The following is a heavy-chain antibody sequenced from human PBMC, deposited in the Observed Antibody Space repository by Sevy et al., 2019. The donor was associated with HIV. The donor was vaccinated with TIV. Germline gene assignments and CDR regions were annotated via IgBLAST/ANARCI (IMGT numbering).Heavy chain of an antibody. V-gene: IGHV3-30*18. CDR1: GTNFGAFA. Sequence: GGSLRLSCAVSGTNFGAFAMHWVRQAPGKGLEWVAALSLQGSNKYYADSLKGRFTVSRDNSKDTLYLQMNSLRAEDTATYYSAKDVVGGTYYIENYFYGLDVWGRGTTVTVSS. CDR3: AKDVVGGTYYIENYFYGLDV. D-gene: IGHD3-10*01. CDR2: LSLQGSNK. J-gene: IGHJ6*02.